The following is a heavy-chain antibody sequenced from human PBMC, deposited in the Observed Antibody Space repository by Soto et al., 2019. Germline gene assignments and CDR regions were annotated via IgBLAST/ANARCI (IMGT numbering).Heavy chain of an antibody. CDR3: ARAGGRYAITAYDV. Sequence: LETLSLTCAGSGVSINSYYWSWIRQPPGKALEWIGYIYYSGTTNYNPSLKNRVTISVNTSKNQFSLRLSSVTAAATAVYYCARAGGRYAITAYDVWGPGTLVT. CDR1: GVSINSYY. J-gene: IGHJ3*01. D-gene: IGHD1-26*01. V-gene: IGHV4-59*01. CDR2: IYYSGTT.